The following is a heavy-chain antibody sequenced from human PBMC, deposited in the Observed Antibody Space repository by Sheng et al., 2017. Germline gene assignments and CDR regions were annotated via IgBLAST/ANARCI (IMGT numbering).Heavy chain of an antibody. J-gene: IGHJ6*02. CDR3: ARDQHSSSWYRTYYYYGMDV. CDR1: GFTFSSYA. V-gene: IGHV3-30*01. Sequence: QVQLVESGGGVVQPGRSLRLSCAASGFTFSSYAMHWVRQAPGKGLEWVAVISYDGSNKYYADSVKGRFTISRDNSKNTLYLQMNSLRAEDTAVYYCARDQHSSSWYRTYYYYGMDVWDQGP. D-gene: IGHD6-13*01. CDR2: ISYDGSNK.